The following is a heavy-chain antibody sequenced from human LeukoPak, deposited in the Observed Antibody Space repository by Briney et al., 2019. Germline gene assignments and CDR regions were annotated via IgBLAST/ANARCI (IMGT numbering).Heavy chain of an antibody. CDR1: GGSFSGYY. CDR3: ARGRGGVYDFWSGYSDY. V-gene: IGHV4-34*01. CDR2: MNHSGST. J-gene: IGHJ4*02. Sequence: PSETLSLTCAVYGGSFSGYYWSWIRQPPGKGLEWIGEMNHSGSTNYNPALKSRGTISVDTSKNQFSLKLSSVTAADTAVYYCARGRGGVYDFWSGYSDYWGQGTLVTVSS. D-gene: IGHD3-3*01.